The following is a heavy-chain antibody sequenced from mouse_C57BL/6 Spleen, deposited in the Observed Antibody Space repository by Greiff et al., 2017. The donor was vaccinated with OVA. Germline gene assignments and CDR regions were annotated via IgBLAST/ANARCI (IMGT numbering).Heavy chain of an antibody. CDR1: GYTFTDYY. V-gene: IGHV1-19*01. D-gene: IGHD2-1*01. CDR3: AERGYGNYGFYWYFDV. Sequence: VQLQQSGPVLVKPGASVKMSCKASGYTFTDYYMNWVKQSHGKSLEWIGVINPYNGGTSYNQKFKGKATLTVDKSSSTAYMEHNSLTSEDSAVYYCAERGYGNYGFYWYFDVWGTGTTVTVSS. J-gene: IGHJ1*03. CDR2: INPYNGGT.